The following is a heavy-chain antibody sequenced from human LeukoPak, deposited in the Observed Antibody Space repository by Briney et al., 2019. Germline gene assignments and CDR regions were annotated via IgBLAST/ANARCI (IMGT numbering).Heavy chain of an antibody. Sequence: GGSLRLSCSASGFAFGDYGMTWFRQAPGKGLEWVAFIRSKGYGKTTEYGASVKGRFTISRDDSKSIAYLDMNSLKTEDTAVYYCATWGSPTSGSGSSRWFDPWGQGTLVTVSS. CDR2: IRSKGYGKTT. J-gene: IGHJ5*02. CDR1: GFAFGDYG. D-gene: IGHD3-10*01. CDR3: ATWGSPTSGSGSSRWFDP. V-gene: IGHV3-49*03.